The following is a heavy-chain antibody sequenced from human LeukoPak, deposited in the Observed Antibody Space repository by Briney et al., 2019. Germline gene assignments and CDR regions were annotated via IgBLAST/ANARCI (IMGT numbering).Heavy chain of an antibody. Sequence: ASVKVSCKASGYTFIHYFIHWVRQAPGQGLEWMGRINSNSGVTEYTQKFQGRVTMTRDTSITTVYMELSSRTSDDTAVYYCARDLSSTSNGELDYWGQGTLVTVSS. CDR3: ARDLSSTSNGELDY. J-gene: IGHJ4*02. CDR2: INSNSGVT. CDR1: GYTFIHYF. V-gene: IGHV1-2*06. D-gene: IGHD3-10*01.